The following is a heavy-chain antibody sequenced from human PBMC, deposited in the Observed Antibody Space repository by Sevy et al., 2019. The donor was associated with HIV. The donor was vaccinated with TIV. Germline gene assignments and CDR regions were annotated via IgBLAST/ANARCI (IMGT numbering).Heavy chain of an antibody. CDR2: IWYDGSNK. Sequence: GGSLRLSCAASGFTFSSYGMHWVRQAPGKGLEWVAVIWYDGSNKYYADSVKGRFTISRDNSKNTLYLQMNSLRAEGTGVCFCARDPSIMVWGVIKFSNWFDPWGQGTLVTVSS. V-gene: IGHV3-33*01. J-gene: IGHJ5*02. D-gene: IGHD3-10*01. CDR1: GFTFSSYG. CDR3: ARDPSIMVWGVIKFSNWFDP.